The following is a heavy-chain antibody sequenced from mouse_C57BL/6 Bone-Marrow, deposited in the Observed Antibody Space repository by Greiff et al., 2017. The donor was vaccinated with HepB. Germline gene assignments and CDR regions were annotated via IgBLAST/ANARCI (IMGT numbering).Heavy chain of an antibody. CDR2: IDPETGGT. D-gene: IGHD1-1*01. CDR1: GYTFTDYE. J-gene: IGHJ2*01. Sequence: VQLQQSGAELVRPGASVTLSCKASGYTFTDYEMHWVKQTPVHGLEWIGAIDPETGGTAYNQKFKGKAILTADKSSSTAYMELRSLTSEDSAVYYCARRDYLRDYWGQGTTLTVSS. CDR3: ARRDYLRDY. V-gene: IGHV1-15*01.